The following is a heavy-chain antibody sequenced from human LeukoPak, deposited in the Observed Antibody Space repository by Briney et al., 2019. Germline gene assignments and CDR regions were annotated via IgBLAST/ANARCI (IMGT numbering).Heavy chain of an antibody. D-gene: IGHD3-10*01. V-gene: IGHV4-39*01. J-gene: IGHJ1*01. Sequence: SETLSLTCTVSGGSISSSSYYWGWIRQPPGKGLEWIGSIYYSGSTYCNPSLKSRVTISVDTSKNQFSLKLSSVTAADTAVYYCARQRSLYCGSGFQSYFQHWGQGTLVTVSS. CDR3: ARQRSLYCGSGFQSYFQH. CDR1: GGSISSSSYY. CDR2: IYYSGST.